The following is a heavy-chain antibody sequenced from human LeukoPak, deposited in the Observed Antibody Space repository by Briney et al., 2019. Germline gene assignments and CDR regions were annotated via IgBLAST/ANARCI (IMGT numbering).Heavy chain of an antibody. Sequence: SETLSLTCTISGVSVTTSDYCWGWLRQPPGKGLEWIVDIFYTGKTNYNPSLRRRATISLDTSRTLISLKLTSVTAAATAVYYCASIFDSWGQGTLVTVSS. V-gene: IGHV4-39*07. CDR2: IFYTGKT. J-gene: IGHJ4*02. CDR3: ASIFDS. CDR1: GVSVTTSDYC.